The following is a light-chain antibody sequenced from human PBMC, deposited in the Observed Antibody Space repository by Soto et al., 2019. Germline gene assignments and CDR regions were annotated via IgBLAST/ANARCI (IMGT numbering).Light chain of an antibody. V-gene: IGKV2-28*01. CDR1: QSLLHSNGDNL. CDR2: LGF. CDR3: MRALQTPIT. Sequence: DIVMTQSPLSLSVAPGEPASISCRSRQSLLHSNGDNLLDWYLQKPGQSPQLLIYLGFHRASGVPARFSGSGSGTDFTLKISGVEGEDVGVYYCMRALQTPITFGQGTRLETK. J-gene: IGKJ5*01.